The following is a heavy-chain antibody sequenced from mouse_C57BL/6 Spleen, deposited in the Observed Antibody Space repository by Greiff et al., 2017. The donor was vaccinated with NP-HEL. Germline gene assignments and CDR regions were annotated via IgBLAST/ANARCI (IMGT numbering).Heavy chain of an antibody. J-gene: IGHJ1*03. CDR3: ARIVGDADWYFDV. D-gene: IGHD6-5*01. V-gene: IGHV8-8*01. Sequence: QVTLKVSGPGLLQPSQSLSLTCSFSGFSLSTFGMGVGWIRQPPGLGLVWLVHLWWDDDQYYNPALKSRLTISKDTDKNQVCLKSVNVDTAETATYYCARIVGDADWYFDVWGTGTTVTVSS. CDR2: LWWDDDQ. CDR1: GFSLSTFGMG.